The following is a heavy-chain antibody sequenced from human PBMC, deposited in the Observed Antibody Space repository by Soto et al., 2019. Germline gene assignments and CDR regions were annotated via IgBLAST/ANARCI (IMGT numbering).Heavy chain of an antibody. V-gene: IGHV4-34*01. D-gene: IGHD3-16*01. CDR1: GGSFSGYY. J-gene: IGHJ6*02. CDR2: INHSGST. CDR3: ARRIGWTGFGGYYGMDV. Sequence: SETLSLTCAVYGGSFSGYYWSWIRQPPGKGLEWIGEINHSGSTNYNPSLKSRVTISVDTSKNQFSLKLSSVTAADTAVYYCARRIGWTGFGGYYGMDVWGQGTTVTVSS.